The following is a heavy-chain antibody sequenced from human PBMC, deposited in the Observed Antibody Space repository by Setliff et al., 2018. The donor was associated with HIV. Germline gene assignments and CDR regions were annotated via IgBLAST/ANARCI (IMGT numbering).Heavy chain of an antibody. CDR3: ARVPYRSAWFSGGHEAFDV. Sequence: GASVKVSCKASGYTLSSYGISWVRQAPGQGLEWMGWISGYHGNTKYVQKLQGRVTMTTDTSTRTVYMELRSLRHDDTAEYFCARVPYRSAWFSGGHEAFDVWGQGTMVTVSS. CDR2: ISGYHGNT. CDR1: GYTLSSYG. V-gene: IGHV1-18*01. J-gene: IGHJ3*01. D-gene: IGHD6-19*01.